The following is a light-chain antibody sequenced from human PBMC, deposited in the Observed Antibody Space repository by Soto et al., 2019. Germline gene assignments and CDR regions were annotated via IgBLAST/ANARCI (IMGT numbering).Light chain of an antibody. V-gene: IGKV3-20*01. CDR3: QQYDSYPWT. J-gene: IGKJ1*01. CDR2: DAS. Sequence: EIVLTQSPGTLSLSPGERATLSCSSTESVVSNYLAWYQLKPGQAPRLLIYDASSRATGIPDRFSGSGSGTDFTLTISRLEPEDFGTYFCQQYDSYPWTFGQGTKVDIK. CDR1: ESVVSNY.